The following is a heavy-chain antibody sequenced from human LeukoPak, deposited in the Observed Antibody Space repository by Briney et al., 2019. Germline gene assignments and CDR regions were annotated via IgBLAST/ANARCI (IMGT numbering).Heavy chain of an antibody. V-gene: IGHV3-66*03. D-gene: IGHD3-10*01. J-gene: IGHJ5*02. CDR1: GFSVSSTY. CDR3: TRDRAGTLSWVEFDL. Sequence: GGSLRLSCAASGFSVSSTYMSWVRQAPGKGREWVSLIYTSGITFYADSVMGRFTISRDNSKNTLFLQMNSLRAEDSAVYYCTRDRAGTLSWVEFDLWGQGTLVTVSS. CDR2: IYTSGIT.